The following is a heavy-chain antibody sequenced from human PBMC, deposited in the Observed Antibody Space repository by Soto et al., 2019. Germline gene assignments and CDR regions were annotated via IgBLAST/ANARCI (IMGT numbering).Heavy chain of an antibody. D-gene: IGHD6-6*01. CDR2: INAGNGDS. Sequence: GASVKVSCKASEYTFSSYTLHWVRQAPGRRLEWMGWINAGNGDSKYSQKFQGRVSMTRDTSVSTASMELSSLTSEDTAVYYCARSSRDYWGQGTLVTVSS. CDR1: EYTFSSYT. CDR3: ARSSRDY. J-gene: IGHJ4*02. V-gene: IGHV1-3*01.